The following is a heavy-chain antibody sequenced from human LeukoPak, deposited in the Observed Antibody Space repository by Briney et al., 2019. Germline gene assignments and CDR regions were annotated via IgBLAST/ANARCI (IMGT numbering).Heavy chain of an antibody. D-gene: IGHD6-6*01. V-gene: IGHV3-9*01. CDR3: AKGKGVIAALPFDFDY. CDR2: ISWNSGSI. CDR1: GFTFDDYA. Sequence: PGRSLRLSCAASGFTFDDYAMPWVRQAPGKGLEWVSGISWNSGSIGYADSVKGRFTISRDNAKNSLYLQMNSLRAEDTALYYCAKGKGVIAALPFDFDYWGQGTLVTVSS. J-gene: IGHJ4*02.